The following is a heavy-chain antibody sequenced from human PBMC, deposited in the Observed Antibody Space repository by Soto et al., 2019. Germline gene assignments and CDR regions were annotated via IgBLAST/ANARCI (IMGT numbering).Heavy chain of an antibody. D-gene: IGHD3-16*02. CDR1: GGSISSSSYY. V-gene: IGHV4-39*01. CDR2: IYYSGST. Sequence: QLQLQESGPGLVKPSETLSLTCTVSGGSISSSSYYWGWIRQPPGKGLEWIGSIYYSGSTYYNPSLKSEVTVSVDTSNNQFSLKLGSVTAEDTAVYSCARKELHLGELSWWFDPWGQGTLVTVSS. CDR3: ARKELHLGELSWWFDP. J-gene: IGHJ5*02.